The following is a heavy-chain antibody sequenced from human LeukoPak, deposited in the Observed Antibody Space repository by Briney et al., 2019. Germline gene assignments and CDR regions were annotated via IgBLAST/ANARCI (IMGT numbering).Heavy chain of an antibody. CDR3: ARWTLRVGVTRADAFDI. J-gene: IGHJ3*02. Sequence: SETLSLTCVVYGGSFSGYYWSWIRQPPGKGLEWIGEINHSGSTHYNPSLKSRVTISVDTSKNQFSLKLSSVTAADTAVYHCARWTLRVGVTRADAFDIWGQGTMVTVSS. V-gene: IGHV4-34*01. D-gene: IGHD1-26*01. CDR1: GGSFSGYY. CDR2: INHSGST.